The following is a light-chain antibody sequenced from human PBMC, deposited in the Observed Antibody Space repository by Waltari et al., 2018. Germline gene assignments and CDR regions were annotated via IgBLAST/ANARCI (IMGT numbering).Light chain of an antibody. CDR2: DAS. V-gene: IGKV3-11*01. J-gene: IGKJ4*01. CDR3: QQRRTWPLT. Sequence: EIVLTQSPATLSLSPGERATLSCRASQSVNNYLGWYQQKPGRAPRLLIYDASNRATGIPARFSGSGSGTDFTLTISSLEPVDFAVYYCQQRRTWPLTFGGGTKVEIK. CDR1: QSVNNY.